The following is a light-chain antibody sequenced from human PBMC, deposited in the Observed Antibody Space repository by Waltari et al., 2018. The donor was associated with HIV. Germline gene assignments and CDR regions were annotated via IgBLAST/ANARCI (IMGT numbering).Light chain of an antibody. CDR1: SSDVGGYNY. J-gene: IGLJ3*02. CDR2: DVS. V-gene: IGLV2-14*03. CDR3: SSYTSSSTPG. Sequence: QSALTQPASVSGSPGQSITISCTGTSSDVGGYNYVSWYQHHPGKAPKLMIYDVSKRPSGVSNRFSGSKSGNTASLTISGLQAEDEADYYCSSYTSSSTPGFGGGTKLTVL.